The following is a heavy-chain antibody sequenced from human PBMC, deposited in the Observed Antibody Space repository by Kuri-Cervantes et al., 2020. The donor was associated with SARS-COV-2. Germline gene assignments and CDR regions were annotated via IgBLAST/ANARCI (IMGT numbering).Heavy chain of an antibody. Sequence: ASVKVSCKASGYTFSSYYMHWVRQAPGQGLEWMGVINPSGGSTSYSQKFQGRVTMTEDTSTDTAHMELSSLRSEDTAVYYCATGVPTRLFGEELKNDAFDIWGQGTTVTVSS. CDR1: GYTFSSYY. J-gene: IGHJ3*02. CDR2: INPSGGST. CDR3: ATGVPTRLFGEELKNDAFDI. D-gene: IGHD3-10*01. V-gene: IGHV1-46*01.